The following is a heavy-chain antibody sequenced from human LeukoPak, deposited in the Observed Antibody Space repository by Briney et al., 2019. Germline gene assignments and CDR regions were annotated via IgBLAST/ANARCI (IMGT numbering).Heavy chain of an antibody. CDR2: IKQDGSEK. V-gene: IGHV3-7*01. CDR1: GFTFSSYW. J-gene: IGHJ4*02. D-gene: IGHD4-11*01. CDR3: AKDRDEYGNDC. Sequence: GGSLRLSCAASGFTFSSYWMSWVRQAPGKGLEWVANIKQDGSEKYYVDSVKGRFTISRDNSRNTLYLQMNSLRVEDTAAYYCAKDRDEYGNDCWGQGILVTVST.